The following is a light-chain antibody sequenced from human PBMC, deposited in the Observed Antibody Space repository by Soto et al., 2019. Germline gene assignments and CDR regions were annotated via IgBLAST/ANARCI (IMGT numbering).Light chain of an antibody. CDR3: MLYMGNGISV. V-gene: IGLV8-61*01. CDR1: SGSVSTSYY. J-gene: IGLJ3*02. Sequence: QAVVTQEPSFSVSPGGTVTLTCGLSSGSVSTSYYPTWYQQTPGQSPRTLIYSTNSRSSGVPDRFSGSILGNKAALTLTGAPADDESDYYCMLYMGNGISVFGGGTKLTVL. CDR2: STN.